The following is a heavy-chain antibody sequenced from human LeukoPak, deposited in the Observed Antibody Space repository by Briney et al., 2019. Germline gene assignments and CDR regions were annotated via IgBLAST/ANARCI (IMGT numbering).Heavy chain of an antibody. J-gene: IGHJ6*03. CDR2: INPNSGGT. V-gene: IGHV1-2*02. CDR3: ARDFGEMGEWELVRYYYYYTDV. D-gene: IGHD1-26*01. Sequence: ASVKVSCKASGYTFTGYYMHWVRQAPGQGLEWMGWINPNSGGTNYAQKFQGRVTMTRDTSISTAYMELSRLRSDDTAVYYCARDFGEMGEWELVRYYYYYTDVWGKGTTVTVSS. CDR1: GYTFTGYY.